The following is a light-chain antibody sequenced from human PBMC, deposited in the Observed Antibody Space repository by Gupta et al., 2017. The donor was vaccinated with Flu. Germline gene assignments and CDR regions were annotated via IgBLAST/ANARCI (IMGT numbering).Light chain of an antibody. CDR2: DAS. CDR3: QQYDNLPYT. J-gene: IGKJ2*01. Sequence: PSSLSASVGDRVTITCQASQDISNYLNWYQQKPGKAPKLLIYDASNLETGVPSRFSGSGSGTDFTFNISSLQPEDIATYYCQQYDNLPYTFGQGTKLEIK. V-gene: IGKV1-33*01. CDR1: QDISNY.